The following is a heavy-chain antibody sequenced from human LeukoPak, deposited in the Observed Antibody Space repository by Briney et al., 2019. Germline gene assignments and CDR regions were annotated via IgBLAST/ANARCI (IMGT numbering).Heavy chain of an antibody. CDR2: ISGSGATT. J-gene: IGHJ6*02. Sequence: PGGSLRLSCAASGFTFSNYAMSWVRQAPVKGLEWVSVISGSGATTYYADSVKGRFTISRDNSKNTLYLQVDSLRAEDTAVYYCAKGLWGAYYYGMDVWGQGTTVTVSS. V-gene: IGHV3-23*01. CDR1: GFTFSNYA. CDR3: AKGLWGAYYYGMDV. D-gene: IGHD3-16*01.